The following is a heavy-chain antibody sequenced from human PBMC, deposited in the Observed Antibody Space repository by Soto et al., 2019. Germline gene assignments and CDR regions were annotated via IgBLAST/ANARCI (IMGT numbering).Heavy chain of an antibody. J-gene: IGHJ4*02. Sequence: SETLYLTCPVSGGSISSSDYYWGWIRQPPGKGLEWIGSISYGGSTYHNPSLRSRVTISVDTSKSQFSLDLTSVTAADSSIYYGARHRRETVTYAQPMDYWGQSTVVTVSS. CDR1: GGSISSSDYY. CDR2: ISYGGST. CDR3: ARHRRETVTYAQPMDY. V-gene: IGHV4-39*01. D-gene: IGHD1-1*01.